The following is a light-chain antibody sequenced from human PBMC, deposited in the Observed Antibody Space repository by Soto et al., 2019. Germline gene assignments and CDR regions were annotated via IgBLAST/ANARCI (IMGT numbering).Light chain of an antibody. CDR1: QSVSSY. Sequence: EIELTQSPAILSISAGERATLSCRASQSVSSYFAWYQQKPGKAPRLLIYYASNMDTGVPARFSGSGSGTDFTLTISSLEPEDFAVYYCQQRRYWPVTFGQGTKVEIK. CDR3: QQRRYWPVT. J-gene: IGKJ1*01. V-gene: IGKV3-11*01. CDR2: YAS.